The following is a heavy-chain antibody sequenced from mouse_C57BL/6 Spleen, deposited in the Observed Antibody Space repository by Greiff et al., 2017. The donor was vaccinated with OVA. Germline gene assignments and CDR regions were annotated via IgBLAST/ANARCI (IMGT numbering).Heavy chain of an antibody. Sequence: QVQLKESGAELVRPGTSVKVSCKASGYAFTNYLIEWVKQRPGQGLEWIGVINPGSGGTNYNEKFKGKATLTADKSSSTAYMQLSSLTSEDSAVYFCARGGLYDGYLRDYWGQGTTLTVSS. CDR1: GYAFTNYL. J-gene: IGHJ2*01. V-gene: IGHV1-54*01. D-gene: IGHD2-3*01. CDR3: ARGGLYDGYLRDY. CDR2: INPGSGGT.